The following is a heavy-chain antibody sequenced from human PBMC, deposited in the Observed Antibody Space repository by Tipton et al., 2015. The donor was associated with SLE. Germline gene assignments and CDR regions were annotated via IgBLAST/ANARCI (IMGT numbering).Heavy chain of an antibody. J-gene: IGHJ3*02. Sequence: LRLSCAVYGGSFSGYYWSWIRQPPGKGLEWIGEINPSGRTNYNPSLKSRVTISLDTSKTYFSLKLSSVTAADTAVYYCAQAHLWGSYRYASDIWGQGTMVTVSS. V-gene: IGHV4-34*01. CDR2: INPSGRT. D-gene: IGHD3-16*02. CDR1: GGSFSGYY. CDR3: AQAHLWGSYRYASDI.